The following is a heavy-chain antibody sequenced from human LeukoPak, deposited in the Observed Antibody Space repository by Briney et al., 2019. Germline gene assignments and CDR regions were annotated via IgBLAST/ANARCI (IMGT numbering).Heavy chain of an antibody. D-gene: IGHD6-13*01. J-gene: IGHJ4*02. Sequence: GSLRLSCAASGFTFSTYAMHWVRQPPGKGLEWIGEIYHSGSTNYNPSLKSRVTISVDKSKNQFSLKLSSVTAADTAVYYCARVLQIAAAGTCFDYWGQGTLVTVSS. CDR2: IYHSGST. V-gene: IGHV4-4*02. CDR3: ARVLQIAAAGTCFDY. CDR1: GFTFSTYAM.